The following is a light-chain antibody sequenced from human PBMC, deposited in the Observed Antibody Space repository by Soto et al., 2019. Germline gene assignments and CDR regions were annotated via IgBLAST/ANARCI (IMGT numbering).Light chain of an antibody. J-gene: IGKJ4*01. V-gene: IGKV1-12*01. CDR3: QQANSFTLT. CDR2: DAS. Sequence: DLQMTQSPSSVSASVGDTVTITCRASQGISRWLAWYQKKLGKDPKLLIYDASSLQSGVPSRFSGSGAGTDFNLTISRLQTEDFATYDCQQANSFTLTFGGGTKVDIK. CDR1: QGISRW.